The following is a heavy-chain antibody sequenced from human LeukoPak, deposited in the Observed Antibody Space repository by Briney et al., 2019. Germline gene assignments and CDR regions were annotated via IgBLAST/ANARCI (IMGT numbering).Heavy chain of an antibody. D-gene: IGHD2-2*02. V-gene: IGHV3-30*18. J-gene: IGHJ6*02. CDR1: GFTFSSYG. CDR2: ISYDGSNK. Sequence: GGSLRLSCAASGFTFSSYGMHWVRQAPGKGLEWVAVISYDGSNKYYADSVKGRFTISRDNSKNTLYLQMNSLRAEDMAVYYCAKAIYCSSTSCYTSLIYYYYGMDVWGQGTTVTVSS. CDR3: AKAIYCSSTSCYTSLIYYYYGMDV.